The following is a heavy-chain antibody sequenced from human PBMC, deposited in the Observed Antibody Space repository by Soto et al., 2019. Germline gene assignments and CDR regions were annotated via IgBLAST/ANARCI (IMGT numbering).Heavy chain of an antibody. Sequence: ASVKVSCKASGYTFTSYDISWVRQAPGQGLEWMGWISAYNGNTNYAQKLQGRVTMTTDTSTSTAYMELRSLRSDDTAVYYCARDEASSWSYAFDIWSQGTMVTVSS. D-gene: IGHD6-13*01. J-gene: IGHJ3*02. CDR3: ARDEASSWSYAFDI. CDR2: ISAYNGNT. V-gene: IGHV1-18*01. CDR1: GYTFTSYD.